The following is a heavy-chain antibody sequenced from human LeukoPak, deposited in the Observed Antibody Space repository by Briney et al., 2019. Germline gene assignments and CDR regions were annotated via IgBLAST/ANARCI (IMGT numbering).Heavy chain of an antibody. CDR2: IYTRGST. J-gene: IGHJ4*02. D-gene: IGHD6-19*01. CDR3: ARDSSGWLYYFDY. Sequence: KPSQTLSLTCTVSGGSISSGSYSWSWIRQPAGKGLEWIGRIYTRGSTNYNPSLKSRVTISVDTSKNQFSMKLSSVTAADTAVYYCARDSSGWLYYFDYWGQGALVTVSS. CDR1: GGSISSGSYS. V-gene: IGHV4-61*02.